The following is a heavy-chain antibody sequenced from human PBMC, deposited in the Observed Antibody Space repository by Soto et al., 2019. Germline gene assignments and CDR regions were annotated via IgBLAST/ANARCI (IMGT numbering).Heavy chain of an antibody. CDR3: ARAKRYYGSGSYQKDYYYYYFMDV. Sequence: PGGSLRLSCAASGFTFSSYWMHWVRQAPGKGLVWVSRINSDGSSTSYADSVKGRFTISRDNAKNTLYLQMNSLRAEDTAVYYCARAKRYYGSGSYQKDYYYYYFMDVWGKGTTVTVSS. CDR1: GFTFSSYW. V-gene: IGHV3-74*01. D-gene: IGHD3-10*01. J-gene: IGHJ6*03. CDR2: INSDGSST.